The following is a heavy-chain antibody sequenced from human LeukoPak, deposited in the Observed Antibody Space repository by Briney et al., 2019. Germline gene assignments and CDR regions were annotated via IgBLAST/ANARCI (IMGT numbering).Heavy chain of an antibody. CDR1: GLTFTSYA. Sequence: TVRSLRLSCAASGLTFTSYAMSWVRQAPGKGLEWVSGISGSGGSTYYADSVKGRFTISRDNSKNTLYLQMNSLRAEDTAVYYCAKGFGSRENYFDYWGQGTLVTVSS. CDR2: ISGSGGST. V-gene: IGHV3-23*01. CDR3: AKGFGSRENYFDY. J-gene: IGHJ4*02. D-gene: IGHD3-3*01.